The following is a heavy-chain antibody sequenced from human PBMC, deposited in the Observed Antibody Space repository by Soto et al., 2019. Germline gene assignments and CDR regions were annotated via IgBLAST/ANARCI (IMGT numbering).Heavy chain of an antibody. J-gene: IGHJ5*02. CDR3: ARADWNYKYWFDP. CDR1: GYTFTGYY. CDR2: INPNSGGT. Sequence: ASVKVSCKASGYTFTGYYMHWVRQAPGQGLEWMGWINPNSGGTNYAQKFQGWVTMTRDTSISTAYMELSRLRSDDTAVYYCARADWNYKYWFDPWGQGTLVTVSS. V-gene: IGHV1-2*04. D-gene: IGHD1-7*01.